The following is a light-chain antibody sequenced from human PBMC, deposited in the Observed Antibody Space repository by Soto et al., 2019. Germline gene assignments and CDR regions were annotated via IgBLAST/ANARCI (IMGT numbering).Light chain of an antibody. V-gene: IGKV1-5*01. Sequence: DIQMTQSPYTLSASVGDTVTITCRASQSISSRLAWYQQKPGKAPKFLIYDASSLESGVPSRFSGSGSGTEFTLTISSLQPDDFATYYCQEYNSYWTFVQGTKVEIK. CDR3: QEYNSYWT. CDR2: DAS. CDR1: QSISSR. J-gene: IGKJ1*01.